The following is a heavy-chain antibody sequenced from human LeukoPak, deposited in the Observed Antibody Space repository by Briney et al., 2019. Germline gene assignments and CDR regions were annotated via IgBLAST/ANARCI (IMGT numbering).Heavy chain of an antibody. D-gene: IGHD4-11*01. CDR2: ITTSSTTK. V-gene: IGHV3-48*02. CDR1: GFAFNTYS. Sequence: QPGGSLRLSCAVSGFAFNTYSMNWVRQAPGKGLQWVSSITTSSTTKYYADSVKGRFTISRDNAKNSLYLQMDSLRDEDTAVYYCVRDAAYSAFNMWGQGTMVTVSS. J-gene: IGHJ3*02. CDR3: VRDAAYSAFNM.